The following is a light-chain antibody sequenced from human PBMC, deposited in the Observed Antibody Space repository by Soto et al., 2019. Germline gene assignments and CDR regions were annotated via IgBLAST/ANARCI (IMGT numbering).Light chain of an antibody. CDR2: EVN. Sequence: QSALTQPPSASGSPGQSVTISCTGTSSDVGTYKYVSWYQQHPGRAPKLMIFEVNNRPSGVSDRFSGSKSGNTASLTISGLQAEDEADYYCSSYTSSSTVVFGGGTKLTVL. CDR1: SSDVGTYKY. J-gene: IGLJ3*02. CDR3: SSYTSSSTVV. V-gene: IGLV2-14*01.